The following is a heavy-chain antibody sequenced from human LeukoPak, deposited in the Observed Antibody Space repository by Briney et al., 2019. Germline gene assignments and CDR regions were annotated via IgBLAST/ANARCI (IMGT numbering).Heavy chain of an antibody. CDR2: IYYSGST. CDR3: AAYGLGSSRRFDP. J-gene: IGHJ5*02. Sequence: PSETLSLTCTVPGGSISSAGYYWTWIRQHPGKGLEWIGYIYYSGSTYYSPSLKSRVTISPDTSKNQFSLNLSSVTAADTAVYYCAAYGLGSSRRFDPWGQGTLVTVSS. D-gene: IGHD3-10*01. V-gene: IGHV4-31*03. CDR1: GGSISSAGYY.